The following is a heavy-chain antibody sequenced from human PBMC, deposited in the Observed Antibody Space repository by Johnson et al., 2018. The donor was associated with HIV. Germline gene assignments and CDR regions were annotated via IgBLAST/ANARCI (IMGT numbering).Heavy chain of an antibody. CDR3: AREGNGWNRGAFDN. CDR1: GFTFDEYV. D-gene: IGHD6-19*01. CDR2: ISWKSGNT. Sequence: VQLVESGGGWVQPGRSLRVSCAASGFTFDEYVIHWVRQAPGKGLEWVSGISWKSGNTGYADSVKGRFTISRDNSKNTLYLQMNSLRAEDTAVYYCAREGNGWNRGAFDNWGQGTMVTVSS. V-gene: IGHV3-9*01. J-gene: IGHJ3*02.